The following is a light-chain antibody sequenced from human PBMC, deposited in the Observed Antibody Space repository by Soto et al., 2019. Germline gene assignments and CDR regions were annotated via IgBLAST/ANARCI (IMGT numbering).Light chain of an antibody. V-gene: IGKV1-5*03. CDR1: QSVGSW. Sequence: MTQSPSTLSASEGDRVTITCWASQSVGSWLAWHQQKPGRAPKVLVYKASNLQDGVPSRFSGSGSGTEFTLTISSLQPDDFATYFCHQYSRYPWTFGQGTKVEIK. J-gene: IGKJ1*01. CDR3: HQYSRYPWT. CDR2: KAS.